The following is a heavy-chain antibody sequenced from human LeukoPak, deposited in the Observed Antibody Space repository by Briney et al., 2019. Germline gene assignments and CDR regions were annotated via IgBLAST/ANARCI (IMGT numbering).Heavy chain of an antibody. CDR1: GGSFSGYY. V-gene: IGHV4-34*01. D-gene: IGHD3-10*01. J-gene: IGHJ6*02. CDR2: INHSGST. CDR3: ARQVSWFGELSYYGMDV. Sequence: PSETLSLTCAVYGGSFSGYYWSWIRQPPGKGLEWIGEINHSGSTNYNPSLKSRVTISVDTSKNQFSLKLSSVTAADTAVYYCARQVSWFGELSYYGMDVWGQGTTVTVSS.